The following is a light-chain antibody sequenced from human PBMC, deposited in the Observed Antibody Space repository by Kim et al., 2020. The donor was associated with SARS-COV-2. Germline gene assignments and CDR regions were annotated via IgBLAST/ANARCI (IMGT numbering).Light chain of an antibody. J-gene: IGLJ2*01. V-gene: IGLV3-21*01. Sequence: SYELTQAPSVSVAPGQTASVTCGGVKIGSKSVHWYQQKAGQAPRLVIYYDTHRPSGIPERFSGSNFGNMATLTISRVEAGDEADYFCQVWDTDSDHRGGFGGGTQLTVL. CDR3: QVWDTDSDHRGG. CDR1: KIGSKS. CDR2: YDT.